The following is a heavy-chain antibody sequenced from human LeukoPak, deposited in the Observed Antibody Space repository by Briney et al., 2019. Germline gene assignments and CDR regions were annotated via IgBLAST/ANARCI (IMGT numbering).Heavy chain of an antibody. D-gene: IGHD6-19*01. CDR1: GYTLTELS. V-gene: IGHV1-24*01. CDR3: ATPYSSGWYYFDY. CDR2: FDPEDGET. J-gene: IGHJ4*02. Sequence: ASVKVSCKVSGYTLTELSMHWVRQAPGKGLEWMGGFDPEDGETIYAQKFQGRVTMTEDTSTDTAYMELSSLRSEATAVYYCATPYSSGWYYFDYWGQGTLVTVSS.